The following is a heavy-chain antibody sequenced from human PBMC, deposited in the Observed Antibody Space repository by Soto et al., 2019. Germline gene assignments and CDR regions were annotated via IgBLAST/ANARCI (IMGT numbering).Heavy chain of an antibody. D-gene: IGHD3-10*01. CDR2: INHSGSA. CDR1: GGSFSGYY. V-gene: IGHV4-34*01. Sequence: SETLPLTCAVYGGSFSGYYWSWIRQPPGKGLEWIGEINHSGSANYNPSLKSRVTISVDTSKNQFSLKLSSVTAADTAVYYCARGITMVRGVIPRPYFDYWGQGTLVTVSS. CDR3: ARGITMVRGVIPRPYFDY. J-gene: IGHJ4*02.